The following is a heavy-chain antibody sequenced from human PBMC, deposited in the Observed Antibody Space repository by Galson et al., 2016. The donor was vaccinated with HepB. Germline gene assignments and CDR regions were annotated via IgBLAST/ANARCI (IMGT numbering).Heavy chain of an antibody. CDR2: IYNNGST. CDR1: GFSVKNNY. Sequence: SLRLSCAASGFSVKNNYMTWVRQAPGKGLEWVSIIYNNGSTYYADSVKGRFTISRDNAKNSLYLQMHSLRAEDTAVYYCAKDTGHCSGGESDSWGQGTLLTVSS. CDR3: AKDTGHCSGGESDS. V-gene: IGHV3-66*01. D-gene: IGHD2-15*01. J-gene: IGHJ4*02.